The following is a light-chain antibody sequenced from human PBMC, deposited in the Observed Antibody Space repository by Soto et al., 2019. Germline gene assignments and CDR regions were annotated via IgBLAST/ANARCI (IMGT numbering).Light chain of an antibody. Sequence: EIVLTQSPATLSLSPGERATLSCRASQSVNDYLAWYQQKPGQAPRLLIYGASNRATGIPLRFSGSGSGTDFTLPISSLEPEDFAVYYCQHRGRWPRTFGQGTKLEIK. J-gene: IGKJ2*01. CDR1: QSVNDY. CDR3: QHRGRWPRT. V-gene: IGKV3-11*01. CDR2: GAS.